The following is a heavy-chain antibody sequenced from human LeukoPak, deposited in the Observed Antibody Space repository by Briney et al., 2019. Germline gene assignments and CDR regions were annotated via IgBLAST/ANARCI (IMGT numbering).Heavy chain of an antibody. D-gene: IGHD3-22*01. Sequence: GGSLRLSCAASGFTFSSYGMHWVRQAPGKGLEWVSYISSSGSTIYYADSVKGRFTISRDNAKNSLYLQMNSLRAEDTAVYYCARDPPMYYYDEPGSRDAFDIWGQGTMVTVSS. J-gene: IGHJ3*02. V-gene: IGHV3-48*04. CDR2: ISSSGSTI. CDR3: ARDPPMYYYDEPGSRDAFDI. CDR1: GFTFSSYG.